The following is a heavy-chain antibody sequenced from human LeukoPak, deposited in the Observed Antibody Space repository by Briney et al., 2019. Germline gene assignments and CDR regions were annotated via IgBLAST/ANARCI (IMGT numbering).Heavy chain of an antibody. CDR3: ATEKPDCSGGSCYPGAFDI. V-gene: IGHV3-23*01. Sequence: GGSLRLSCAASGFTFSSYAMSWVRQAPGKGLEWVSAISGSGGSTYYADSVKGRFTISRDNSKNTLYLQMNSLRAEDTAVYYCATEKPDCSGGSCYPGAFDIWGQGTMVTVSS. D-gene: IGHD2-15*01. CDR2: ISGSGGST. CDR1: GFTFSSYA. J-gene: IGHJ3*02.